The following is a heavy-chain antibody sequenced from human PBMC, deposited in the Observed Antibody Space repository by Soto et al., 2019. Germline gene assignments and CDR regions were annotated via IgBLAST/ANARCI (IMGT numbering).Heavy chain of an antibody. CDR3: SLNNLKLRRYYYGMDV. J-gene: IGHJ6*02. CDR2: INHSGST. Sequence: SETLSLTCAVYGGSCSGYYWSGIRQTPGKGLEWIGEINHSGSTNYNPSLKSRVTISVDTSKNQFSLKLSSVTAADTAVYYCSLNNLKLRRYYYGMDVWGQGTTVT. V-gene: IGHV4-34*01. CDR1: GGSCSGYY. D-gene: IGHD1-20*01.